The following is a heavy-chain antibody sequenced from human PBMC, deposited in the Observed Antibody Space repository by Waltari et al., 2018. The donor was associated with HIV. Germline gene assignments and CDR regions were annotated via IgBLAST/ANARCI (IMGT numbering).Heavy chain of an antibody. D-gene: IGHD6-19*01. CDR2: IKQDGSEK. V-gene: IGHV3-7*01. J-gene: IGHJ5*01. CDR3: ARVYSSSSGRALDS. CDR1: GFPVRSYW. Sequence: EVQLVESGGGLVQPGGSLRLSCAASGFPVRSYWLSWGRQAPGKGLEWVANIKQDGSEKYYVDSVKGRFTMSRDNAKNSLYLQMNSPRAEDTAVYYCARVYSSSSGRALDSWGQGTLVTVSS.